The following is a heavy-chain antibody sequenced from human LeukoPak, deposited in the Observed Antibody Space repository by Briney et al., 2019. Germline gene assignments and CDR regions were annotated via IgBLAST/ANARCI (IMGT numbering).Heavy chain of an antibody. J-gene: IGHJ4*02. Sequence: GGSLRLSCAASGFTFSSYEMNWVRQAPGKGLEWVSYISSSGSTIYYADSVKGRFTISRDNAKNSLYLQMNSLRAEDTAVYYCARVVAARSFDYWGQGTLVTVSS. CDR1: GFTFSSYE. CDR3: ARVVAARSFDY. V-gene: IGHV3-48*03. CDR2: ISSSGSTI. D-gene: IGHD6-6*01.